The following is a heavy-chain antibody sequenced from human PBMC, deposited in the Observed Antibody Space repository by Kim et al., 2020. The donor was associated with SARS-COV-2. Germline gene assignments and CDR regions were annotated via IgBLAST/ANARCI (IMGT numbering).Heavy chain of an antibody. Sequence: YNAGAMMGRFNTSRDDSQNTLYLQMNSLGAEDTAVYYCARAHTGSFDYWGQGTLVTVSS. CDR3: ARAHTGSFDY. J-gene: IGHJ4*02. V-gene: IGHV3-30*03.